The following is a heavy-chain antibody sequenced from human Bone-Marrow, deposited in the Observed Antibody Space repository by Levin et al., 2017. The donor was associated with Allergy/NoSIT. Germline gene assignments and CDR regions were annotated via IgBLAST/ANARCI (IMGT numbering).Heavy chain of an antibody. Sequence: ASVKVSCKASGYTFTSYDINWVRQATGQGLEWMGWMNPNSGNTGYAQKFQGRVTMTRNTSISTAYMELSSLRSEDTAVYYCARGVTPRRFWSGYYSYNWFDPWGQGTLVTVSS. CDR2: MNPNSGNT. CDR1: GYTFTSYD. V-gene: IGHV1-8*01. J-gene: IGHJ5*02. CDR3: ARGVTPRRFWSGYYSYNWFDP. D-gene: IGHD3-3*01.